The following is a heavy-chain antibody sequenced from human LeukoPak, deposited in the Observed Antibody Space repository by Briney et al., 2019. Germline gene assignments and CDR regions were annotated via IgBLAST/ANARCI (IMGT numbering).Heavy chain of an antibody. CDR3: ARVVAGSVYNYGMDV. Sequence: GSLRLSCAASGFTFSTYVMHWVRQAPGKGLQWVAVILYDGSNKYYADSVKGRFIISRDNSKNTLYLQMNSLTAEDTAAYYCARVVAGSVYNYGMDVWGQGTTVTVSS. V-gene: IGHV3-30*01. J-gene: IGHJ6*02. CDR1: GFTFSTYV. CDR2: ILYDGSNK. D-gene: IGHD6-19*01.